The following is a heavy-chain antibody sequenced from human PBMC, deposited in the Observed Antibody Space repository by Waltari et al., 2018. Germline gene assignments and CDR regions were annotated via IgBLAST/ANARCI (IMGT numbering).Heavy chain of an antibody. CDR2: IYTSGST. V-gene: IGHV4-4*07. D-gene: IGHD5-18*01. J-gene: IGHJ6*02. Sequence: QVQLQESGPGLVKPSETLSLTCTVSGGSISSYYWSWLRQPAGKGLGWIGRIYTSGSTNYNPSLKSRVTMSVDTSKNQFSLKLSSVTAADTAVYYCARDSDPGGVDTAMTYYYYGMDVWGQGTTVTVSS. CDR1: GGSISSYY. CDR3: ARDSDPGGVDTAMTYYYYGMDV.